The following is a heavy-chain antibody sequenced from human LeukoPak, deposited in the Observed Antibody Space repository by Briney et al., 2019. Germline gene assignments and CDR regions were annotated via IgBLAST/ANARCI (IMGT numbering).Heavy chain of an antibody. J-gene: IGHJ4*02. CDR3: VKDRDWYYFDY. V-gene: IGHV3-30*18. CDR1: GFTFSSYG. CDR2: ISYDGSNK. D-gene: IGHD5-24*01. Sequence: GRSLRLSCAASGFTFSSYGMHWVRQAPGKGLEWVAVISYDGSNKYYADSVKGRFTISRDNSKNTLYLQMNSLRAEDTAVYYCVKDRDWYYFDYWGQGTLVTVSS.